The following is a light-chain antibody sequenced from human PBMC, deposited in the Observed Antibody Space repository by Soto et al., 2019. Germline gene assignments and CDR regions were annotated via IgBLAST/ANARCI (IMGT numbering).Light chain of an antibody. V-gene: IGKV3-11*01. CDR3: QQRSNWPTNT. CDR1: QNVSSY. CDR2: DAS. Sequence: EIVLTQSPATLSLSPGERATLSCRASQNVSSYLAWYQQKPGQAPRLLIYDASNRATGIPARFSGSGSGTDFTIIYSSLEADYSAVYYQQQRSNWPTNTFGQGTKLEIK. J-gene: IGKJ2*01.